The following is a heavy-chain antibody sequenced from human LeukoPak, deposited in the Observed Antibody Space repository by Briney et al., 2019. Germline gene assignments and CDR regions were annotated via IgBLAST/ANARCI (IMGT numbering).Heavy chain of an antibody. V-gene: IGHV3-74*01. Sequence: PGGSLRLSCAASGITFSSSWMHWVRQAPGKGLVWVSRVSSDGSITTYADSVKGRFTISRDNAKNTLYLQMNSLRAEDTAVYYCARLTIAANVTSWGRGTLVTVSS. CDR3: ARLTIAANVTS. CDR1: GITFSSSW. D-gene: IGHD6-13*01. J-gene: IGHJ5*02. CDR2: VSSDGSIT.